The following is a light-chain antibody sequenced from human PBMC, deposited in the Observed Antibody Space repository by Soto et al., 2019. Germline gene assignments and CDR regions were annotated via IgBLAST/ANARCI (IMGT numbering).Light chain of an antibody. Sequence: QRVLTHPVSGSGSDGQGLSIPCTRNSSDVGGYNYVSWYQQHPGKAPKLMIYEVTKRPSGVPDRFSGSKSGNTASLTVSGLQAEDEADYYCSSYAGSNNIGVFGTGTKVTVL. CDR3: SSYAGSNNIGV. CDR2: EVT. V-gene: IGLV2-8*01. CDR1: SSDVGGYNY. J-gene: IGLJ1*01.